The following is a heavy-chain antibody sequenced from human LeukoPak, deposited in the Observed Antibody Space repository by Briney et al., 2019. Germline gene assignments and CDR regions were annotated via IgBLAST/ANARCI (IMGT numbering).Heavy chain of an antibody. CDR2: IYPADSDT. CDR1: PYYFINFW. V-gene: IGHV5-51*01. D-gene: IGHD2/OR15-2a*01. CDR3: ARGINDEYFQS. J-gene: IGHJ1*01. Sequence: GESLKISCKDSPYYFINFWVGWVRQMPGKGLEWMGIIYPADSDTRYNPSFQGHVTISADRSASTAYLQWHSLKASDTAIYYCARGINDEYFQSWGQGTLVTVSS.